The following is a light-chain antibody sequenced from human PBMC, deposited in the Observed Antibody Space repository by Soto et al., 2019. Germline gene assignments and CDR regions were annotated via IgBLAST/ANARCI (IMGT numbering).Light chain of an antibody. CDR3: QQANSFPRT. CDR1: QNIRSR. V-gene: IGKV1-12*01. Sequence: DFQMTQSPSSLSASVGDRVTITCRASQNIRSRLAWFQQKPGKAPKLLIYDASSLQTGVPSRFSGSGSGTDFTLIISSLQPEDFATYYCQQANSFPRTFGPGTKVDIK. CDR2: DAS. J-gene: IGKJ3*01.